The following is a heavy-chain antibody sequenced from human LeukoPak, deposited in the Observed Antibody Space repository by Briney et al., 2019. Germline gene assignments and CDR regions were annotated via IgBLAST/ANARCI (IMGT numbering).Heavy chain of an antibody. J-gene: IGHJ4*02. Sequence: GGSLRLSCAASGFTFSSYSMNWVRQAPGKGLEWVSYISSSSTIYYADSVKGRFTISGDNTKNALYLQMNSLRADDTAVYFCARDSTWLLDYWGQGTLITVSS. CDR3: ARDSTWLLDY. D-gene: IGHD6-19*01. V-gene: IGHV3-48*04. CDR2: ISSSSTI. CDR1: GFTFSSYS.